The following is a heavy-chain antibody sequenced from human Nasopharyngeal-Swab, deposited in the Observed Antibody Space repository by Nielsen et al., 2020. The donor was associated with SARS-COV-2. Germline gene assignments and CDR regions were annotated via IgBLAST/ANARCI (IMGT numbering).Heavy chain of an antibody. CDR1: GFTFSSYS. J-gene: IGHJ4*02. V-gene: IGHV3-21*01. Sequence: GGSLRLSCAASGFTFSSYSMNWVRQAPGKGLEWVSSISSSSSYIYYADSVKGRFTISRDNAKNSLYLQMNSLRAEDTAVYYCAARGSCSSTSCYADYWGQGTLVTVSS. CDR3: AARGSCSSTSCYADY. CDR2: ISSSSSYI. D-gene: IGHD2-2*01.